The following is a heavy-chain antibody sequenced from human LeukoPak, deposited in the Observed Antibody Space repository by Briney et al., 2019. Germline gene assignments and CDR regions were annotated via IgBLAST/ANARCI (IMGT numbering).Heavy chain of an antibody. CDR1: GGSISSSNW. D-gene: IGHD6-19*01. CDR2: IYHSGST. Sequence: PSGTLSLTCAVSGGSISSSNWWSWVRPPPGKGLEWIGEIYHSGSTNYNPSLKSRVTISVDKSKNQFSLKLSSVTAADTAVYYCARDRRQWLTRRVFDYWGQGTLVTVSS. CDR3: ARDRRQWLTRRVFDY. J-gene: IGHJ4*02. V-gene: IGHV4-4*02.